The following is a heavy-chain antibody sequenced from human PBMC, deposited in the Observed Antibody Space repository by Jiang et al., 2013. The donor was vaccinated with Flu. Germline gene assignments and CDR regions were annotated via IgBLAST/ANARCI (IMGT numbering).Heavy chain of an antibody. J-gene: IGHJ6*02. Sequence: GAEVKKPGSSVKVSCKASGGTFSSYAISWVRQAPGQGLEWMGGIIPIFGTANYAQKFQGRVTITADESTSTAYMELSSLRSEDTAVYYCARGTMKHLRFLEWGTDYYYYYGMDVWGQGTTVTVSS. CDR3: ARGTMKHLRFLEWGTDYYYYYGMDV. CDR1: GGTFSSYA. CDR2: IIPIFGTA. V-gene: IGHV1-69*01. D-gene: IGHD3-3*01.